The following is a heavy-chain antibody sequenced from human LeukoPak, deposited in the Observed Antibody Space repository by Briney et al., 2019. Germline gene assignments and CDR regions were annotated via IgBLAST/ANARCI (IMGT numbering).Heavy chain of an antibody. J-gene: IGHJ4*02. V-gene: IGHV5-51*01. D-gene: IGHD4-17*01. Sequence: GESLKISCKASGYSFAAYWIGWVRQMPGKGLEWMGAIYPGDSDTRYSPSFQGQVTISADMSISTAYLQWSSLKASDTAMYYCARSSDYVFDYWGQGTLVTVSS. CDR2: IYPGDSDT. CDR1: GYSFAAYW. CDR3: ARSSDYVFDY.